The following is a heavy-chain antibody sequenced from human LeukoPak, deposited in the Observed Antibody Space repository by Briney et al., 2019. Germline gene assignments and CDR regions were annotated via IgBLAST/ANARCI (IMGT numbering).Heavy chain of an antibody. V-gene: IGHV1-18*01. CDR1: GYTFTNDG. D-gene: IGHD3-3*01. Sequence: ASVKVSGKASGYTFTNDGISWVRQAPGQGLEWMGWISIYNGNTDYAQKLRGRVTMTTDTSTSTAYMELRSLRSDDTAVYYCARITYDFWSGYYMPDDPWGQGTLVTVSS. CDR3: ARITYDFWSGYYMPDDP. CDR2: ISIYNGNT. J-gene: IGHJ5*02.